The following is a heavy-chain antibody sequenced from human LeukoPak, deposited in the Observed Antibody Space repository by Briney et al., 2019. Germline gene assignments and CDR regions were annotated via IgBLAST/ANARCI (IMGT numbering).Heavy chain of an antibody. Sequence: GGSLRLSCAASGFTFSSYAMSWVRQAPGKGLEWVSAISASSGGSTYYADSVKGRFTISRDNSKNTLYPQMNSLRAEDTAVYYCAKRYYDNSGWFDYWGQGTLVTVSS. CDR1: GFTFSSYA. CDR3: AKRYYDNSGWFDY. CDR2: ISASSGGST. V-gene: IGHV3-23*01. D-gene: IGHD3-22*01. J-gene: IGHJ4*02.